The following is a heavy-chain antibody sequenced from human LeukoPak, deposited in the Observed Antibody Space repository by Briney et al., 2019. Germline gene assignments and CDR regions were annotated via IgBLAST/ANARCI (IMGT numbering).Heavy chain of an antibody. J-gene: IGHJ6*02. V-gene: IGHV3-43*02. D-gene: IGHD1-26*01. CDR2: IDKDGRKT. CDR1: GFTFSSYA. Sequence: PGGSLRLSCAASGFTFSSYAMSWVRQAPGKGLEWVSLIDKDGRKTYYADSVKGRFTISRDNSKNSLYLQMTSLRTEDTALYYCATWAFYHSLDVWGQGATVTVSS. CDR3: ATWAFYHSLDV.